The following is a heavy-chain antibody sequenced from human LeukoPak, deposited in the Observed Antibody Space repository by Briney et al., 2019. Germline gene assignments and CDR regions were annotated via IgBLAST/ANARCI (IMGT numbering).Heavy chain of an antibody. V-gene: IGHV3-48*03. D-gene: IGHD3-3*01. CDR3: AREGVYDSWDY. CDR2: ISSSGSTI. CDR1: GFTFSSYE. Sequence: GRSLRLSCAASGFTFSSYEMNWVRQAPGKGLVWVSYISSSGSTIYYADSVKGRFTISRDNAKNSLYLQMNSLRAEDTAVYYCAREGVYDSWDYWGQGTLVTVSS. J-gene: IGHJ4*02.